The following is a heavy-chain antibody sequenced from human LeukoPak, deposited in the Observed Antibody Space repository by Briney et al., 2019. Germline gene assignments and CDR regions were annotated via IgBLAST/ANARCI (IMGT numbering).Heavy chain of an antibody. Sequence: SQTLSLTCTVSGGSISSGGYYWSWIRQHPGKGLEWIGYIYYSGSTYYNPSLKSRVTISVDTSKNQFSLKLSSVTAADTAVYYCAVVPVGPESPPFDYWGQGTLVTVSS. V-gene: IGHV4-31*03. J-gene: IGHJ4*02. CDR3: AVVPVGPESPPFDY. CDR1: GGSISSGGYY. D-gene: IGHD2-2*01. CDR2: IYYSGST.